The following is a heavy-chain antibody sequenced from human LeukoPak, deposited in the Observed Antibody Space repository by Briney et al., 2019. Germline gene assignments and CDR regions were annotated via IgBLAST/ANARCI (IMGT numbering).Heavy chain of an antibody. CDR2: IYYSGST. J-gene: IGHJ4*02. CDR1: GGSISSGGYY. Sequence: SQTLSLTCTVSGGSISSGGYYWSWIRQHPGKGLEWIGYIYYSGSTYYNPSLKSRVTISVDTSKNQFSLKLSSVTAADTAVYYCAREAPLRYCSGGSCYSFDYWGQGTLVTVSS. V-gene: IGHV4-30-4*08. D-gene: IGHD2-15*01. CDR3: AREAPLRYCSGGSCYSFDY.